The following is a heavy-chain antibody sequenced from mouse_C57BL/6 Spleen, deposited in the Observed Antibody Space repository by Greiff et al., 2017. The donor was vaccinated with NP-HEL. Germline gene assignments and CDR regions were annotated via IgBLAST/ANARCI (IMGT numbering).Heavy chain of an antibody. J-gene: IGHJ2*01. D-gene: IGHD1-1*01. CDR1: GYSITSGYD. V-gene: IGHV3-1*01. CDR3: ARDYYGSFDY. CDR2: ISYSGST. Sequence: EVKLEESGPGMVKPSQSLSLTCTVTGYSITSGYDWHWIRHFPGNKLEWMGYISYSGSTNYNPSLKSRISITHDTSKNHFFLKLNSVTTEDTATYYCARDYYGSFDYWGQGTTLTVSS.